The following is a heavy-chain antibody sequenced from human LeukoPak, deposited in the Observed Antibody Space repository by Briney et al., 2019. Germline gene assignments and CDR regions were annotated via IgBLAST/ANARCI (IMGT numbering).Heavy chain of an antibody. CDR3: ARGVDTAMVSVLYYYYGMDV. CDR2: IYYSGST. V-gene: IGHV4-31*03. D-gene: IGHD5-18*01. CDR1: GGSISSGGYY. Sequence: PSETLSLTCTVSGGSISSGGYYWSWIRQHPGKGLEWIGYIYYSGSTYYNPSLKSRVTISVDTSKNQFSLKLSSVTAADTAVYYCARGVDTAMVSVLYYYYGMDVWGQGTTVTVSS. J-gene: IGHJ6*02.